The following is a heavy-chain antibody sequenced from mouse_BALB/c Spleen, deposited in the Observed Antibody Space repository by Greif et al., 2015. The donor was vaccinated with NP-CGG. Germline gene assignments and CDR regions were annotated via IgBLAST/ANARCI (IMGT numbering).Heavy chain of an antibody. D-gene: IGHD2-1*01. V-gene: IGHV1S132*01. J-gene: IGHJ4*01. Sequence: QVQLQQSGAELVKPGASVKLPCKTSGYTFTSYWIQWVKQRPGQGLGWIGEIFPGTGTTYYNEKFKGKATLTIDTSSSTAYMQLSSLTSEDPAVYFCARDYGNYVYDMDYWGQGTSVTVSS. CDR3: ARDYGNYVYDMDY. CDR1: GYTFTSYW. CDR2: IFPGTGTT.